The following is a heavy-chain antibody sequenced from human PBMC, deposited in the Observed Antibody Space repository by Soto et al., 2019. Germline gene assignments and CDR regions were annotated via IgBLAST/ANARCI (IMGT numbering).Heavy chain of an antibody. D-gene: IGHD1-26*01. V-gene: IGHV4-4*07. CDR3: AREGARGFGMDV. Sequence: QVQLQESGPGLVKPSETLSLTCNVSGGSIRSYYWSWVRQPAGKPLEWIGRIYTSGSTNYNPSLKSRVSMSVDTSKNQFSLEVTSVTAADTAVYYWAREGARGFGMDVWGLGTTVTVSS. J-gene: IGHJ6*02. CDR1: GGSIRSYY. CDR2: IYTSGST.